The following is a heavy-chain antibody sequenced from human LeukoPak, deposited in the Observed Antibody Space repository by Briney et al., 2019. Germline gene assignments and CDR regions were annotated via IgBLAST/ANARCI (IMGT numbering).Heavy chain of an antibody. Sequence: GGSLRLSCAASGFTFSSYAMHWVRQAPGKGPEWVAVISYDGSDKYYADSVKDRFTISRDNSKNTLYLQMNSLRAEDTAVYYCAKPLYQKVVTAGFDYWGQGTLVTVSS. V-gene: IGHV3-30*04. CDR2: ISYDGSDK. CDR3: AKPLYQKVVTAGFDY. J-gene: IGHJ4*02. D-gene: IGHD2-21*02. CDR1: GFTFSSYA.